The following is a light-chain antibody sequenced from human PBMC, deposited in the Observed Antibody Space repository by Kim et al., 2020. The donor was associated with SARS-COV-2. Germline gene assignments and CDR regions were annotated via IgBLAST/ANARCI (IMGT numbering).Light chain of an antibody. J-gene: IGLJ2*01. Sequence: GQSHTISCTGTSSDVGGDNYVSWYQQHPGKAPKLILSEVTRRPSVVPDRFSGSKSSHTASLTVSVLHAEDEADYYCGSYTGNNIFVFGGGTQLTVL. CDR2: EVT. CDR1: SSDVGGDNY. CDR3: GSYTGNNIFV. V-gene: IGLV2-8*01.